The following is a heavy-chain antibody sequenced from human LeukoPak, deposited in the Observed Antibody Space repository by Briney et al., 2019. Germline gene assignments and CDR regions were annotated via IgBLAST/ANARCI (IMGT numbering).Heavy chain of an antibody. CDR1: GFTFSSYS. Sequence: GGSLRLSCAASGFTFSSYSMNWVRQAPGKGLEWVSSISSSSSYIYYADSVKGRFTISRDNAKNSLYLQMNSLRAEDTAVYYCARDLASGSYSFDIWGQGTMVTVSS. CDR3: ARDLASGSYSFDI. V-gene: IGHV3-21*01. J-gene: IGHJ3*02. CDR2: ISSSSSYI. D-gene: IGHD3-10*01.